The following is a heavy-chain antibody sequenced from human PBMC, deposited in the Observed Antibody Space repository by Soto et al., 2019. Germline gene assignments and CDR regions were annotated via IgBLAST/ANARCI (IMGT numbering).Heavy chain of an antibody. CDR2: IYPGDSDT. J-gene: IGHJ6*02. CDR3: ARQIGQPYYYYYYGMDV. V-gene: IGHV5-51*01. D-gene: IGHD3-22*01. Sequence: GESLKISCKGSGYSFTSYWIGWVRQMPGKGLEWMGIIYPGDSDTRYSPSFQGQVTISADKSISTAYLQWSSLKASDTAMYYCARQIGQPYYYYYYGMDVWGQGTTVTVSS. CDR1: GYSFTSYW.